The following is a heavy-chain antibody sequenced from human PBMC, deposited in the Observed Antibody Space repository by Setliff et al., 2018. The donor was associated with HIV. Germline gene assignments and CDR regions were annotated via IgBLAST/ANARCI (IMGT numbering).Heavy chain of an antibody. J-gene: IGHJ1*01. CDR3: ARDRVAVAGKEEYFQH. Sequence: ASVKVSCKTSGYTFRNFAISWVRQAPGQGLEWMGWINAGNGNTKYSQKFQGRVTITRDTSASTAYMELSSLRSEDTAVYYCARDRVAVAGKEEYFQHWGQGTLVTVSS. CDR1: GYTFRNFA. D-gene: IGHD6-19*01. CDR2: INAGNGNT. V-gene: IGHV1-3*01.